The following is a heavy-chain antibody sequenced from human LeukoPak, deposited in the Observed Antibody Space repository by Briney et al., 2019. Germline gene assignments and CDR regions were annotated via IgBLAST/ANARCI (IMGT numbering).Heavy chain of an antibody. Sequence: ASVKVSCKASGYTFTGYYMHWVRQAPGQGLEWMGWINPNSGGTNYAQKFQGRVTMTRDTSISTAYMELSRLRSDDTAVYYCAREIAARPPQKDAFDIWGQGTMVTVSS. D-gene: IGHD6-6*01. CDR3: AREIAARPPQKDAFDI. V-gene: IGHV1-2*02. CDR1: GYTFTGYY. J-gene: IGHJ3*02. CDR2: INPNSGGT.